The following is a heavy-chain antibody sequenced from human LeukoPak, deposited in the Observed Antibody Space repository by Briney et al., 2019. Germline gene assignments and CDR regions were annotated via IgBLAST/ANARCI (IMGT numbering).Heavy chain of an antibody. CDR3: AREEGPYFDC. Sequence: SGGSLRLSCAASGFTFHDHGMSWVRQVPGKGLEWVSALNWNGDNTGYADSVKGRFTISRDNAKKSLYLQMNSLTAGDTAYYYCAREEGPYFDCWGQGTLVTVSS. CDR2: LNWNGDNT. V-gene: IGHV3-20*04. J-gene: IGHJ4*02. CDR1: GFTFHDHG.